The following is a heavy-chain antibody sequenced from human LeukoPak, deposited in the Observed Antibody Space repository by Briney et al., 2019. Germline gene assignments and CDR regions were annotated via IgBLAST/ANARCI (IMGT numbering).Heavy chain of an antibody. CDR3: VRDDCGGTCYPGGY. D-gene: IGHD2-21*02. J-gene: IGHJ4*02. CDR1: GYSFSNYV. Sequence: ASVKISCKASGYSFSNYVVHWVRQALGQRPEWMGWIKAGNGDTKYSPNFQDRVTITRDISANTVYAELSSLTSEHTALYDCVRDDCGGTCYPGGYWGQEALVAVSS. V-gene: IGHV1-3*01. CDR2: IKAGNGDT.